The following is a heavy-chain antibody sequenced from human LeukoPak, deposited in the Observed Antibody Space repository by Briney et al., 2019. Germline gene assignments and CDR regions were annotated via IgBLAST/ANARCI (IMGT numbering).Heavy chain of an antibody. CDR1: GGSFSGYY. V-gene: IGHV4-34*01. Sequence: PSETLSLTCAVYGGSFSGYYWSWIRQPPGKGLEWIGEINHSGSTNYNPSLKSRVTISVDTSKNQFSLKLSSVTAADTAVYYCASINTTYGDHDYWGQGTLVTVSS. CDR2: INHSGST. J-gene: IGHJ4*02. D-gene: IGHD4-17*01. CDR3: ASINTTYGDHDY.